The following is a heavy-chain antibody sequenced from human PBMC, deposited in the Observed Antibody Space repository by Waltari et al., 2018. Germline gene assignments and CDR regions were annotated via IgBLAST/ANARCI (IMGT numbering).Heavy chain of an antibody. CDR2: IYYSGST. V-gene: IGHV4-39*01. Sequence: QLQLQESGPGLVKPSETLSLPCTVSGGPISLSPSYWGRIRQPPGKGLAWIGNIYYSGSTYYHPSLKSRVTVSVDTSKNQFSLKLSSVTAADTAVYYCARIITSTKGYYFDYWGQGTLVTVSS. CDR3: ARIITSTKGYYFDY. D-gene: IGHD3-10*01. J-gene: IGHJ4*02. CDR1: GGPISLSPSY.